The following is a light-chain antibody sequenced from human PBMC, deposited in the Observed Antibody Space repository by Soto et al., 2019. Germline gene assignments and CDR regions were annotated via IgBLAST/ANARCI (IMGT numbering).Light chain of an antibody. Sequence: EIVMTQSPATLSASPGGRATLSCRASQSVSSNLAWYQQKPGQAPRLLIYGASTRATGIPARFSGSGSGTEFTLTISSLQSEDFAVYYCQQCSNWPPLTFGGGTKVEIK. J-gene: IGKJ4*01. CDR2: GAS. CDR3: QQCSNWPPLT. V-gene: IGKV3-15*01. CDR1: QSVSSN.